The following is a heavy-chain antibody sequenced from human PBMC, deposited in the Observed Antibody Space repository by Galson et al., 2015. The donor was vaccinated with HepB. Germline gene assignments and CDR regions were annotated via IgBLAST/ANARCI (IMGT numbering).Heavy chain of an antibody. D-gene: IGHD1-26*01. CDR3: ARLAVSGGYYFDC. J-gene: IGHJ4*02. CDR2: IDWDDDK. V-gene: IGHV2-70*04. Sequence: PALVKPTQTLTLTCTFSGFSLSTRGMRVSWIRQPPGKALEWLARIDWDDDKFYSASLKTRLTISKDTSKNQVVLTMTNMDPVDTATYYCARLAVSGGYYFDCWGQGTLVTVSS. CDR1: GFSLSTRGMR.